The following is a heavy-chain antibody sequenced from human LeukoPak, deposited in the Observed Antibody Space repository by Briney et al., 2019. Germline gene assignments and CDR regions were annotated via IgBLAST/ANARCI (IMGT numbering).Heavy chain of an antibody. CDR1: GFIFSSYA. CDR3: ARGGSYLSAFDI. V-gene: IGHV3-23*01. J-gene: IGHJ3*02. CDR2: ISGRVSGSGVTT. D-gene: IGHD1-26*01. Sequence: PGGSLRLSCATSGFIFSSYAMIWVRQAPGKGLEWVSTISGRVSGSGVTTYYADSVKGRFTISRDNSKNTLYLQMNSLRAEDTAVYYCARGGSYLSAFDIWGQGTMVTVSS.